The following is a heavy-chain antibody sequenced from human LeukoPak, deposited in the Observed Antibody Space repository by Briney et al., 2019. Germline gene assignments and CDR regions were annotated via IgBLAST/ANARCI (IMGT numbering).Heavy chain of an antibody. CDR2: VYHSAST. CDR3: ARVPVQDWYFDL. Sequence: PSETLSLTCTVSGGSVSSGSYYWSWIRQPPGEGLEWIGYVYHSASTNYNPSLKSRVTISLDTSKNQFSLKLISLTAADTAVYYRARVPVQDWYFDLWGRGTLVTVSS. V-gene: IGHV4-61*01. CDR1: GGSVSSGSYY. J-gene: IGHJ2*01.